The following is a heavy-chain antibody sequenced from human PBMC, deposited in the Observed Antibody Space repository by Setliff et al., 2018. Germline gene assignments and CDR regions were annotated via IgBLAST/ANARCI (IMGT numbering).Heavy chain of an antibody. CDR1: GGSFSGYY. CDR3: VRATTVVTRAVDAFDI. CDR2: INHSGST. Sequence: PSETLSLTCAVYGGSFSGYYWSWIRQPPGKGLEWIGEINHSGSTNYNPSLKSRVTISVDTSKNQFSLKLSSVTAADTAVYYCVRATTVVTRAVDAFDIWGQGTMVTVSS. D-gene: IGHD4-17*01. V-gene: IGHV4-34*01. J-gene: IGHJ3*02.